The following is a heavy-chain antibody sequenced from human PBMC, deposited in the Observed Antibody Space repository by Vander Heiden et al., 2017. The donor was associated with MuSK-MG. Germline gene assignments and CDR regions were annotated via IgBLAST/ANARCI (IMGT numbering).Heavy chain of an antibody. J-gene: IGHJ5*02. CDR2: IYYSGRT. V-gene: IGHV4-39*01. CDR1: GCSISSSSYY. CDR3: GRLFYRDGWFDP. Sequence: QLQLQESGPGLVKPSETLSLTCTVSGCSISSSSYYWGWIRQPPGKGLEWVGSIYYSGRTYYNSSLKSRVTISGDTFKKQFSLQLSPLTAADTAVCGCGRLFYRDGWFDPRG. D-gene: IGHD3-3*01.